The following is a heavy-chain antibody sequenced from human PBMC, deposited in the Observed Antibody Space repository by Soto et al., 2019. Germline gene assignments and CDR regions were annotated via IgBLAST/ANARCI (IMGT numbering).Heavy chain of an antibody. D-gene: IGHD2-15*01. CDR2: MNPNSGNT. V-gene: IGHV1-8*02. J-gene: IGHJ6*02. CDR3: ARVQLTDGVANYYYYGMDV. CDR1: GGTFSSYA. Sequence: ASVKVSCKASGGTFSSYAISWVRQATGQGLEWMGWMNPNSGNTGYAQKFQGRVTMTRNTSISTAYMELSSLRSEDTAVYYCARVQLTDGVANYYYYGMDVWGQGTTVTVSS.